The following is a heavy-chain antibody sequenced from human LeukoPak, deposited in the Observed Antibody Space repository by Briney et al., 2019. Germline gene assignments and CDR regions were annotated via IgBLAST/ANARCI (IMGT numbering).Heavy chain of an antibody. J-gene: IGHJ6*03. CDR3: ARESDDYDFWSGYPTYYYYYMDV. V-gene: IGHV3-72*01. CDR1: GFTFSDHY. Sequence: GGSLRLSCAASGFTFSDHYMDWVRQAPEKGLEWVGRTRNKANSYTTEYAASVKGRFTISRDDSKNSLYLQMNSLKTEDTAVYYCARESDDYDFWSGYPTYYYYYMDVWGKGTTVTVSS. D-gene: IGHD3-3*01. CDR2: TRNKANSYTT.